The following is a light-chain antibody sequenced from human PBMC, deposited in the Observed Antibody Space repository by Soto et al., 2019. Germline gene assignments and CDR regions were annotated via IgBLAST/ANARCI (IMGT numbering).Light chain of an antibody. V-gene: IGLV2-8*01. Sequence: QSVLTQPPSASGSPGQSVAISCTGTSSDVGGYNYVSWYQQHPGKAPKLMIYEVNKRPSGVPDRFSGSKSGNTASLIVSGLHAPDEADYSCRLHAGSSKGFATGTKVTAL. CDR2: EVN. J-gene: IGLJ1*01. CDR3: RLHAGSSKG. CDR1: SSDVGGYNY.